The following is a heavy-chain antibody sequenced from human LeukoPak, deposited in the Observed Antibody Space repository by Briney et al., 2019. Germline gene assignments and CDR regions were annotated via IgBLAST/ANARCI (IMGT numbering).Heavy chain of an antibody. V-gene: IGHV3-21*01. CDR3: AKGGGYEAQYYYYYLDV. J-gene: IGHJ6*03. CDR1: GFIFSSYS. Sequence: GGSLRLSCAASGFIFSSYSMNWVRQAPGKGLEWVSSISGSSSYIYHADSVKGRFTISRHNAKKSLYLQMNSLRGEDTAVYYCAKGGGYEAQYYYYYLDVWGKGTTVTISS. CDR2: ISGSSSYI. D-gene: IGHD5-12*01.